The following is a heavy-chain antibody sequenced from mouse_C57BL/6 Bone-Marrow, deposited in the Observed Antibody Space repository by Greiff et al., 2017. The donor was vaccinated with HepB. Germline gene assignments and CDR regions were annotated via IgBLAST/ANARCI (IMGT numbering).Heavy chain of an antibody. J-gene: IGHJ4*01. CDR1: GFSLTSYG. Sequence: QVQLQQSGPGLVQPSQSLSLTCTVSGFSLTSYGVHWVRQSPGKGLEWLGVIWSGGSTDYNAAFISRLSISKDNSKSQVFFKMNSLQADDTAIYCCARISPYAMDYWGQGTSVTVSS. V-gene: IGHV2-2*01. CDR2: IWSGGST. D-gene: IGHD6-2*01. CDR3: ARISPYAMDY.